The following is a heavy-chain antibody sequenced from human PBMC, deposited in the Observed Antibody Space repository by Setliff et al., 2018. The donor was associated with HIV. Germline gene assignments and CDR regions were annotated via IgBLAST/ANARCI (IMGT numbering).Heavy chain of an antibody. V-gene: IGHV4-39*07. Sequence: PSETLSLTCTVSGGSISSSSYYWGWIRQPPGKGLEWIGSIYYSGNTYYNPSLKRRVTMSVDTSKNQFSLTLSSLTAADTAVYYCARGPPAEDYYYYMDVWGEGTTVTVSS. CDR3: ARGPPAEDYYYYMDV. J-gene: IGHJ6*03. CDR1: GGSISSSSYY. CDR2: IYYSGNT.